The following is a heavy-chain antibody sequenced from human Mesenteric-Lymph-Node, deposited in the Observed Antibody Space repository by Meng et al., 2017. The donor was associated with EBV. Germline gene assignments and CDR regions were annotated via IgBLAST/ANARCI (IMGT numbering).Heavy chain of an antibody. D-gene: IGHD1-26*01. CDR2: INPSGST. V-gene: IGHV4-34*01. CDR3: ARGNWALL. Sequence: QGRLQAGGAGLLSPSETLSLSCAVYGGSFSGYYWGWIRQPPGKGLEWIGEINPSGSTNYNSSLKSRVTMSVDTSKNQFSLKVSSVTAADTAVYYCARGNWALLWGQGTLVTVSS. J-gene: IGHJ4*02. CDR1: GGSFSGYY.